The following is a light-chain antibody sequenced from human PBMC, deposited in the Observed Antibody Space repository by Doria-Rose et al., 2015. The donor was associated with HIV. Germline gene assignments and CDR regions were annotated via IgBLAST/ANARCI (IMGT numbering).Light chain of an antibody. CDR2: DGS. J-gene: IGKJ1*01. CDR1: QSFSSTY. CDR3: HQYGTSWT. V-gene: IGKV3-20*01. Sequence: EIVMTQSPGTLSLSPGEGATLSCRASQSFSSTYLAWYQQKPGQAHSLLIYDGSTRATGIPDRVSASGSGTDFTLTINRLEPEDFALYYCHQYGTSWTFGQGTKVEI.